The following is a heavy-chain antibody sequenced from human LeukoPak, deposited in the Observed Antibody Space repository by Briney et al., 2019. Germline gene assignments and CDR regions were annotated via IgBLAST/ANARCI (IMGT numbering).Heavy chain of an antibody. CDR1: GFTFSSYS. D-gene: IGHD6-13*01. V-gene: IGHV3-23*01. CDR3: AKVNCQQPYF. J-gene: IGHJ4*02. Sequence: GGSLRLSCAASGFTFSSYSMTWVRQAPGKGLEWVSTINPTTGGSYYADSVKGRFIISRDNSQNTLYLQVNSLRADDTAVYYCAKVNCQQPYFWGQGTLVTVST. CDR2: INPTTGGS.